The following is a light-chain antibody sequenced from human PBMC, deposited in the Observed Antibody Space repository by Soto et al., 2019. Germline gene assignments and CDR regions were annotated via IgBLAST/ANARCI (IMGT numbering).Light chain of an antibody. Sequence: QSALAQPASVSGSPGQSITISCTGTSSDVGSHKLVSWYQQYPGKAPKLIIFEASKRPSGVSNRFSGSKSGSTASLTISGLQADDEADYYCNSYVGSNNYVFGTGTKVTVL. V-gene: IGLV2-23*01. CDR3: NSYVGSNNYV. J-gene: IGLJ1*01. CDR2: EAS. CDR1: SSDVGSHKL.